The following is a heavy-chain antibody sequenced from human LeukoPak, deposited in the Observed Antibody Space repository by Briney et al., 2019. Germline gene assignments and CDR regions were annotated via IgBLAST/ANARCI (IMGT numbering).Heavy chain of an antibody. CDR3: ATSTHTYYYDSSGYLHY. D-gene: IGHD3-22*01. CDR1: GFTVSSNY. Sequence: PGRSLRLSCAASGFTVSSNYMSWVRQAPGKGLEWVSVIYSGGSTYYADSVKGRFTISRDNSKNTLYLQMNSLRAEDTAVYYCATSTHTYYYDSSGYLHYWGQGTLVTVSS. V-gene: IGHV3-66*01. J-gene: IGHJ4*02. CDR2: IYSGGST.